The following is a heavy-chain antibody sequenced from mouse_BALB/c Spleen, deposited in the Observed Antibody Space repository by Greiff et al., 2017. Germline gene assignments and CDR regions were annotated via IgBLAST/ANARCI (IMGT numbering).Heavy chain of an antibody. CDR1: GFTFSSYA. CDR3: ARDEGAY. Sequence: DVKLVESGGGLVKPGGSLKLSCAASGFTFSSYAMSWVRQSPEKRLEWVAEISSGGSYTYYQDTVTGRFTISRDNAKNTLYLEMSSVRSEDTAMFYCARDEGAYWGQGTLVTVSA. V-gene: IGHV5-9-4*01. CDR2: ISSGGSYT. J-gene: IGHJ3*01.